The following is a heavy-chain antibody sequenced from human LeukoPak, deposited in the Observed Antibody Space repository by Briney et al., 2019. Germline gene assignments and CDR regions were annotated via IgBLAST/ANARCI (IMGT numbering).Heavy chain of an antibody. V-gene: IGHV4-4*02. D-gene: IGHD3-10*01. CDR1: GGSISSSNW. CDR3: ARGLKVVRGVTPKYYYYYYMDV. Sequence: KSSGTLSLTCAVSGGSISSSNWWSWVRQPPGKGLEWIGEIYHSGSTNYNPSLKSRVTISVDTSKNQFSLKLSSVTAADTAVYYCARGLKVVRGVTPKYYYYYYMDVWGKGTTVTVSS. J-gene: IGHJ6*03. CDR2: IYHSGST.